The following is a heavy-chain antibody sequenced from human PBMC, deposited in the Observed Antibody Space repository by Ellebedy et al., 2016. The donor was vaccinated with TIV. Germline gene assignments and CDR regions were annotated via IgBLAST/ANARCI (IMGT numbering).Heavy chain of an antibody. CDR3: ARDVEELGRKNYEMDV. Sequence: ASVKVSCKTSGDTFSRYAISWVRQAPGQGLEWMGGIIPILGVPNYAQKFLGRLTNTADESTSTVYMELSSLRSEDTAVYYCARDVEELGRKNYEMDVWGQGTTVIVSS. CDR1: GDTFSRYA. D-gene: IGHD7-27*01. J-gene: IGHJ6*02. V-gene: IGHV1-69*10. CDR2: IIPILGVP.